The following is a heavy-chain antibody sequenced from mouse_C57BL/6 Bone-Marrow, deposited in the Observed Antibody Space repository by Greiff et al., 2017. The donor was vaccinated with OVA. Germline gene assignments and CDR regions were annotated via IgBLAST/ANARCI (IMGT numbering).Heavy chain of an antibody. CDR2: ISSGSSTI. CDR1: GFTFSDYG. Sequence: EVKLMESGGGLVKPGGSLKLSCAASGFTFSDYGMHWVRQAPEKGLEWVAYISSGSSTIYYADTVKGRFTISRDNAKNTLFLQMTSLRSEDTAMYYCARLNLGGYFDVWGTGTTVTVSS. CDR3: ARLNLGGYFDV. V-gene: IGHV5-17*01. D-gene: IGHD4-1*01. J-gene: IGHJ1*03.